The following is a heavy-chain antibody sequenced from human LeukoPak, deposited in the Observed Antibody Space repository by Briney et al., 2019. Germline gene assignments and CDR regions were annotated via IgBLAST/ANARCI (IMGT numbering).Heavy chain of an antibody. CDR3: ARVGTTPTRNWSDP. V-gene: IGHV1-18*01. Sequence: ASVKVSCKASGYTFTSYGISWVRQAPGQGLEWMGWISAYNGNTNYAQKLQGRVTMTTDTSTSTAYMELRSLRSDDTAVYYCARVGTTPTRNWSDPWDQGTLVTVSS. CDR1: GYTFTSYG. D-gene: IGHD2-15*01. CDR2: ISAYNGNT. J-gene: IGHJ5*02.